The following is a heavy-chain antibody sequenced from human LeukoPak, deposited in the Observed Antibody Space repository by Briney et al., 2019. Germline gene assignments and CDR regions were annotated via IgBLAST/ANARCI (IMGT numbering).Heavy chain of an antibody. CDR3: ARLIAVAGTYGYDAFDI. Sequence: SETLSLTCTVSGGSISSSSYYWGWIRQPPGKGLEWIGSIYYSGSTYYNPSLKSRVTISVDTSKNQFSLKLSSVTAADTAVYYCARLIAVAGTYGYDAFDIWGQGTMVTVSS. CDR1: GGSISSSSYY. D-gene: IGHD6-19*01. J-gene: IGHJ3*02. CDR2: IYYSGST. V-gene: IGHV4-39*01.